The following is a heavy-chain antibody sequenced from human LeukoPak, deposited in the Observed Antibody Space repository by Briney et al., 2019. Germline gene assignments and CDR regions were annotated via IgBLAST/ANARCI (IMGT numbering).Heavy chain of an antibody. CDR1: GFTFSNNG. Sequence: GGSLRLSCAASGFTFSNNGMHWVRQAPGKGLEWVARISYDGSGAYYADSVQGRFTISRDNSKNTLYLQINSLRVDDTAVYYCARDVHPADGGGGGYLDYWGQGTLVSVSS. CDR2: ISYDGSGA. V-gene: IGHV3-30*03. J-gene: IGHJ4*02. D-gene: IGHD3-16*01. CDR3: ARDVHPADGGGGGYLDY.